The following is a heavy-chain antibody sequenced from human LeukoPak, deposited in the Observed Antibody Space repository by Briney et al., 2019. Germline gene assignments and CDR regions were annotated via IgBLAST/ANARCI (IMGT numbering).Heavy chain of an antibody. J-gene: IGHJ4*02. D-gene: IGHD3-22*01. CDR3: AREGDSSGYYGDPFDY. Sequence: TGGSLRLSCAASGFTFSSYAMSWVRQAPGKGLEWVSAISGSGGSTYYADSVKGRFTISRDNAKNSLYLQMNSLRAEDTAVYYCAREGDSSGYYGDPFDYWGQGTLVTVSS. V-gene: IGHV3-23*01. CDR1: GFTFSSYA. CDR2: ISGSGGST.